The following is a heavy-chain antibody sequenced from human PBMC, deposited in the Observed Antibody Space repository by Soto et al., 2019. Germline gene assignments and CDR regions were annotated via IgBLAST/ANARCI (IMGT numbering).Heavy chain of an antibody. D-gene: IGHD3-9*01. Sequence: QLQLQESGSGLVKPSQTLSLTCAVSGGSISSGGYSWSWIRQPPGKGLEWIGYIYHSGSTYYNPSLKSRVTISVDRSKNQFSLKLSSVTAADTAVYYCARVLASYDILTGYYTIGWFDPWGQGTLVTVSS. V-gene: IGHV4-30-2*01. J-gene: IGHJ5*02. CDR1: GGSISSGGYS. CDR2: IYHSGST. CDR3: ARVLASYDILTGYYTIGWFDP.